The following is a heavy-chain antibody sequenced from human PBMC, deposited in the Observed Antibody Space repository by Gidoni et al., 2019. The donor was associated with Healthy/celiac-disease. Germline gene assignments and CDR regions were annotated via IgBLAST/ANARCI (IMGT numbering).Heavy chain of an antibody. CDR1: GFTWSSHA. Sequence: EVQLLESGGGLVQPGGSLRRSGAASGFTWSSHARRWGRQAPGRGLGLVSSISGRGGSTYSADSVKARFTISRDNSKHTLYLQMNSLRAEDTAVYYCAKDPHGVVVAATLRVGWFDPWGQGTLVTVSS. J-gene: IGHJ5*02. CDR3: AKDPHGVVVAATLRVGWFDP. D-gene: IGHD2-15*01. V-gene: IGHV3-23*01. CDR2: ISGRGGST.